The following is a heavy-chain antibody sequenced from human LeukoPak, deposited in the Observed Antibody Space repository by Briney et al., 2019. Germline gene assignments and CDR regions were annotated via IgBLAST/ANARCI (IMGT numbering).Heavy chain of an antibody. Sequence: GASVKVSCKASGYTFTSYGISWVRQAPGQGLEWMGWINPNSGGTNYAQKFQGRVTMTRDTSISTAYMELSRLRSDDTAVYYCAREYYDFWSGYYHDYWGQGTLVTVSS. CDR2: INPNSGGT. D-gene: IGHD3-3*01. V-gene: IGHV1-2*02. CDR1: GYTFTSYG. CDR3: AREYYDFWSGYYHDY. J-gene: IGHJ4*02.